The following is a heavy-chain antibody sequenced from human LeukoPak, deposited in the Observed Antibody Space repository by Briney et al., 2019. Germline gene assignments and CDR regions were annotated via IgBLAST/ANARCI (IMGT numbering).Heavy chain of an antibody. CDR1: GFTFSSYS. CDR3: ARGARYYYDSSGWFDP. V-gene: IGHV3-48*02. CDR2: ISSSSSTI. D-gene: IGHD3-22*01. Sequence: GGSLRLSCAASGFTFSSYSMNWVRQAPGKGLEWVSYISSSSSTIYYADSVKGRFTISRDNAKNSLYLQMNSLRDEDTAVYYCARGARYYYDSSGWFDPWGQGTLVTVSS. J-gene: IGHJ5*02.